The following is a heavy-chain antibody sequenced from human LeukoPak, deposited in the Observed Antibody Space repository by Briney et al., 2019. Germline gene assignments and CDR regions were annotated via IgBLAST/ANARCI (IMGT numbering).Heavy chain of an antibody. J-gene: IGHJ5*02. V-gene: IGHV4-39*07. CDR2: IYYSGST. CDR3: ARDVNWFDP. CDR1: GGSISSSSYY. Sequence: PSETLSLTCTVSGGSISSSSYYWGWLRQPPGKGLEWIGSIYYSGSTYYNPSLKSRVTISVDTSKNQFSLKLSSVTAADTAVYYCARDVNWFDPWGQGTLVTVSS.